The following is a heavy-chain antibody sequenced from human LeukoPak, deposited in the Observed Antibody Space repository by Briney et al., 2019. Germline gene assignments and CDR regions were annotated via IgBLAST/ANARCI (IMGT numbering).Heavy chain of an antibody. D-gene: IGHD3-22*01. CDR2: INWNSDSI. Sequence: GRSLRLSCAVSGFTFDDYAMHWVRQVPGKGLEWVSGINWNSDSIGYADSVKGRFTIDRDNSKNIVYLQMNSLRPDDTAIYLCARQEARNYYYEGLDYWGQGNLVTVSS. CDR3: ARQEARNYYYEGLDY. J-gene: IGHJ4*02. V-gene: IGHV3-9*01. CDR1: GFTFDDYA.